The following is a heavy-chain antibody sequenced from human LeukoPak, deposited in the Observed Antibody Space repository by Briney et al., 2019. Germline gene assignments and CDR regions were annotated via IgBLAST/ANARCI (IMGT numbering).Heavy chain of an antibody. Sequence: ASVTVSCKASGYTFTVYYMHWVRQAPGQGVEWMGWINPNSGGTNYAQKFQGRVTITRDTSISTAYMELSRLRSDDTAVYYCARGTRTAGIAVAGVHFDYWGQGTLVTVSS. V-gene: IGHV1-2*02. CDR2: INPNSGGT. CDR1: GYTFTVYY. CDR3: ARGTRTAGIAVAGVHFDY. J-gene: IGHJ4*02. D-gene: IGHD6-19*01.